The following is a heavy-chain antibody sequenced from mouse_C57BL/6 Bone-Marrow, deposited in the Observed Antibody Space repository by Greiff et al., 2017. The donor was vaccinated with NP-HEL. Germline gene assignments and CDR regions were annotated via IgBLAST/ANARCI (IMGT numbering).Heavy chain of an antibody. J-gene: IGHJ4*01. V-gene: IGHV5-16*01. CDR2: INYDGSST. Sequence: EVQRVESEGGLVQPGSSMKLSCTASGFTFSDYYMAWVRQVPEKGLEWVANINYDGSSTYYLDSLKSRFIISRDNAKNILYLQMSSLKSEDTATYYCAREGYAMDYWGQGTSVTVSS. CDR1: GFTFSDYY. CDR3: AREGYAMDY.